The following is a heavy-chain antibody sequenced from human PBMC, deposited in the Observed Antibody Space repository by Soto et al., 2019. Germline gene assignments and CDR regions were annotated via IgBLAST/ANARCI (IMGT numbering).Heavy chain of an antibody. CDR2: IDSDDGKT. V-gene: IGHV3-23*01. D-gene: IGHD6-25*01. CDR1: GFTFSSYA. Sequence: VQLLESGGGLIQPGGSLRLSCVASGFTFSSYAMNWVRQGPGTGLEWVAVIDSDDGKTYYANAVKGRFSISRDNSNNTLFLQINSLRVEDTATYYCVKAGYTSGLLWGQGTLVTV. CDR3: VKAGYTSGLL. J-gene: IGHJ4*02.